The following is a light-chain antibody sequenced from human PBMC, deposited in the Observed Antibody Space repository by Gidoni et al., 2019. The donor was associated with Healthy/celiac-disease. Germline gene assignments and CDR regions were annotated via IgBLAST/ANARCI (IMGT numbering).Light chain of an antibody. CDR2: AAS. J-gene: IGKJ2*01. CDR3: QQSYSTPRT. CDR1: QSISSY. V-gene: IGKV1-39*01. Sequence: DIQMTQSPSSLSASVGDRVTITCRVSQSISSYLNWYQQKPGKAPKLLIYAASSLQSGVPSRFSGSGSGTDVTLTISSLQPEDFATYYCQQSYSTPRTFGQGTKLEIK.